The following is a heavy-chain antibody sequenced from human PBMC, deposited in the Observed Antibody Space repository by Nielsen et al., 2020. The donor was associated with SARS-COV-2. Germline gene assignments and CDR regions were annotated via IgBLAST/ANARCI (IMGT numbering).Heavy chain of an antibody. V-gene: IGHV3-9*01. CDR1: GFTFDDYA. Sequence: SLKISCSASGFTFDDYAMHWVRQTPGKGLEWVSGINWNSVSIGYGDSMKGRFTISRDNAKNSLYLQMNSLRLEDTALYYCARSSRDAFDIWGQGTVVTVS. CDR3: ARSSRDAFDI. CDR2: INWNSVSI. J-gene: IGHJ3*02.